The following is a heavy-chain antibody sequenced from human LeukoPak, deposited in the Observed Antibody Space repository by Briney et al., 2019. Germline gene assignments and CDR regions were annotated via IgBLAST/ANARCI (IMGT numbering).Heavy chain of an antibody. J-gene: IGHJ5*02. D-gene: IGHD2-2*01. CDR3: ARGYCSSTSCRTPKYNWFDP. CDR1: GYTFTSYD. Sequence: ASVKVSCKASGYTFTSYDINWVRQAPGQGLEWMGWINPNSGGTNYAQKFQGRVTMTRDTSISTAYMELSRLRSDDTAVYYCARGYCSSTSCRTPKYNWFDPWGQGTLVTVSS. V-gene: IGHV1-2*02. CDR2: INPNSGGT.